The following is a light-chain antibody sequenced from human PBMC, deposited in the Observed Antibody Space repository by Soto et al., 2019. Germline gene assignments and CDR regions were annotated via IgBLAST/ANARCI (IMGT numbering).Light chain of an antibody. Sequence: DIQMTQSPSTLSGSVGDRVTITCRASQTISSWLAWYQQKPGKAPKLLNYKASTLKSGVPSRFSGSGSGTEFTLTISSLQPDDFATYYSQHYNSYSEAFGQGTNVELK. J-gene: IGKJ1*01. CDR2: KAS. CDR3: QHYNSYSEA. CDR1: QTISSW. V-gene: IGKV1-5*03.